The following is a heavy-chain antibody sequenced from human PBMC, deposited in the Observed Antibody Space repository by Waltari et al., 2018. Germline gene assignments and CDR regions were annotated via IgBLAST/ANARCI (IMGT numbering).Heavy chain of an antibody. Sequence: YGMHWVRQAPGKGLEWVAFIRYDGSNKYYADSVKGRFTISRDNSKNTLYLQMNSLRAEDTAVYYCAKAPLEGDYYYYYMDVWGKGTTVTVSS. D-gene: IGHD3-3*01. CDR2: IRYDGSNK. CDR3: AKAPLEGDYYYYYMDV. CDR1: YG. J-gene: IGHJ6*03. V-gene: IGHV3-30*02.